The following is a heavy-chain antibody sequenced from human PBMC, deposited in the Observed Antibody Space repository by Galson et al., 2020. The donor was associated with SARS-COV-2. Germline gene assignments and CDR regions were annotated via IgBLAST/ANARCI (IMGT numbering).Heavy chain of an antibody. J-gene: IGHJ5*02. CDR3: ARDREDYSGSYGDWFDP. D-gene: IGHD1-26*01. CDR2: IKQDGSEK. CDR1: GFTFSSYW. V-gene: IGHV3-7*03. Sequence: GGSLRLSCAASGFTFSSYWMSWVRQAPGKGLEWVANIKQDGSEKYYVDSVKGRFTISRDNAKNSLYLQMNSLRAEDTAVYYCARDREDYSGSYGDWFDPWGQGTLVTVSS.